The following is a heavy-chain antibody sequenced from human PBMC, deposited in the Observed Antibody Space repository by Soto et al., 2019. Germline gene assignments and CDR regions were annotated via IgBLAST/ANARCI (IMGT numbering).Heavy chain of an antibody. CDR3: ARGRSWGGRDFDY. Sequence: QVQLVQSGGEVKRPGASVRVSCKASGYSFNTYAISWVRQAPGQGLEWMGWISEYNGHTDYAQKFQGRVTMTTDTSTNTVSMELRGLTSDDTAVYYCARGRSWGGRDFDYWGQGTLVTVSS. CDR2: ISEYNGHT. CDR1: GYSFNTYA. J-gene: IGHJ4*02. D-gene: IGHD3-16*01. V-gene: IGHV1-18*01.